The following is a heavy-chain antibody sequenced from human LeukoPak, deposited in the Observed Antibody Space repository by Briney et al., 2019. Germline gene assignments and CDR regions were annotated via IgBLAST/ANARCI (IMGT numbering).Heavy chain of an antibody. Sequence: SETLSLTCTVSGGSVSSGSYYWSWIRQPPGKGLEWIGYIYYSGSTNYNPSLKSRVTISVDTSKNQSSLKLSSVTAADTAVYYCANTKYYYGSGRGWFDPWGQGTLVTVSS. J-gene: IGHJ5*02. CDR2: IYYSGST. D-gene: IGHD3-10*01. V-gene: IGHV4-61*01. CDR1: GGSVSSGSYY. CDR3: ANTKYYYGSGRGWFDP.